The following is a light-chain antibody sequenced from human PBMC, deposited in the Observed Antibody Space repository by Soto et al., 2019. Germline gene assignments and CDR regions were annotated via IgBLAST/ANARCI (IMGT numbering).Light chain of an antibody. CDR1: QSVSSY. V-gene: IGKV3-11*01. J-gene: IGKJ1*01. CDR3: QQRSNWSVT. Sequence: EIVLTQSPATLSLSPGEGATLSCRASQSVSSYLAWFQQKPGQAPRLLIYDASNRATGIPARFSGSGSGTDFTLTISNLEPEDFAVYYCQQRSNWSVTFGQGTKVEIK. CDR2: DAS.